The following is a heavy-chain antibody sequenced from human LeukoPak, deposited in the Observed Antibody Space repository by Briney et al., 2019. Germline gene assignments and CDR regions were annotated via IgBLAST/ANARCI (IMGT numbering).Heavy chain of an antibody. CDR1: RFTFSSYE. J-gene: IGHJ4*02. Sequence: GGSLRLSCAASRFTFSSYEMNWVRQALGKGLEWVSYISSSGSTIYYADSVKGRFTISRDNAKNSLYLQMNSLRAEDTAVYYCARGKWLPPYSFDYWGQGTLVTVSS. V-gene: IGHV3-48*03. D-gene: IGHD6-19*01. CDR2: ISSSGSTI. CDR3: ARGKWLPPYSFDY.